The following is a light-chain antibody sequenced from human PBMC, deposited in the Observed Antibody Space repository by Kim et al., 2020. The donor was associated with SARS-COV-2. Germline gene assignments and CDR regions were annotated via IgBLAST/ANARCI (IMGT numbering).Light chain of an antibody. J-gene: IGLJ1*01. V-gene: IGLV3-25*03. CDR1: ALPKQY. Sequence: SYELTQPPSVPVSPGQTARITCSGDALPKQYAYWYQQKPGQAPVLVIYKDSERPSGIPERFPGSSSGTTVTLTISGVQAEDEADYYCQSADSSGTYWVFGTGTKVTVL. CDR3: QSADSSGTYWV. CDR2: KDS.